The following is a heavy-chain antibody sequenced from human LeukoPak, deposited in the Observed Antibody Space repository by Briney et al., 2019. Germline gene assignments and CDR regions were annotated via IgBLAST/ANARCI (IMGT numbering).Heavy chain of an antibody. Sequence: GGSLRLSCAASGFTFDDYAMHWVRQAPGKGLEWASGISWNSGSIGYADSVKGRFTISRDNAKNTLYLQMNSLRADDAAVYYCATETAVSGGIFFDYWGQGTLVTVSS. V-gene: IGHV3-9*01. J-gene: IGHJ4*02. CDR2: ISWNSGSI. CDR3: ATETAVSGGIFFDY. CDR1: GFTFDDYA. D-gene: IGHD3-10*01.